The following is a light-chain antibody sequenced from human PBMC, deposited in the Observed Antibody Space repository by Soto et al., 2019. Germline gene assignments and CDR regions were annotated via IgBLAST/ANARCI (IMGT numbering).Light chain of an antibody. Sequence: QSVLTQPRSVSGSPGQSATTSCTGTSSDVGGYNYVSWYQHHPGKDPKLMIYDVSQRPSGVPDRFSGSKSGNTASLTLSGLQAEDEADYYCCSYAGSYTWVFGRGTKLTVL. CDR2: DVS. CDR3: CSYAGSYTWV. CDR1: SSDVGGYNY. J-gene: IGLJ3*02. V-gene: IGLV2-11*01.